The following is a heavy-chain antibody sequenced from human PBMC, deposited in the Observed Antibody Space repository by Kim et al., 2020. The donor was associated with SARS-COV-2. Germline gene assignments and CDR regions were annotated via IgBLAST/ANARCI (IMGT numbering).Heavy chain of an antibody. Sequence: GGSLRLSCAASGFTFSSYSMNWVRQAPGKGLEWVSSISSSSSYIYYADSVKGRFTISRDNAKNSLYLQMNSLRAEDTAVYYCARARVPRGRGEYQLLGENWFDPWGQGTLVTVSS. CDR3: ARARVPRGRGEYQLLGENWFDP. CDR1: GFTFSSYS. V-gene: IGHV3-21*04. J-gene: IGHJ5*02. CDR2: ISSSSSYI. D-gene: IGHD2-2*01.